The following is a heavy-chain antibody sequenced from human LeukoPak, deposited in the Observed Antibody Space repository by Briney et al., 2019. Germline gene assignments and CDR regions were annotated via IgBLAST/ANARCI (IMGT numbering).Heavy chain of an antibody. V-gene: IGHV1-69*01. Sequence: SVKVSCKASGGTFSSYAISWVRQAPGQGLEWMGRIIPIFGTANYAQNFQGRVPITADESTSTAYMELSSLRSEDTAVYFCAREGHYDILTGYYFDPWGQGALVTVSS. CDR2: IIPIFGTA. CDR1: GGTFSSYA. J-gene: IGHJ5*02. CDR3: AREGHYDILTGYYFDP. D-gene: IGHD3-9*01.